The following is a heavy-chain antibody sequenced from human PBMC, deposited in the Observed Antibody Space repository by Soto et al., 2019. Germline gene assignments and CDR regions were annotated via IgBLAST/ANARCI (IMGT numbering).Heavy chain of an antibody. J-gene: IGHJ4*02. D-gene: IGHD4-4*01. CDR3: ARGGYDYSNPFDY. Sequence: EVQLVESGGGLVQPGGSLRLSCAASGFTFNRYCMKWVRQAPGRGLEWMGNINQDGSEKHYVDSVKGRCTISRDNAKDSVYLQRNSLKAEDTAMYYCARGGYDYSNPFDYWGQGTLVTVSS. CDR1: GFTFNRYC. V-gene: IGHV3-7*04. CDR2: INQDGSEK.